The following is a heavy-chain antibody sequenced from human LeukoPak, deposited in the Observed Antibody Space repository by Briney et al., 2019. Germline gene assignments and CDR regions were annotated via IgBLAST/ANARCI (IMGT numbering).Heavy chain of an antibody. V-gene: IGHV5-51*01. J-gene: IGHJ4*02. D-gene: IGHD3-22*01. CDR1: GYSFTNYW. Sequence: GESLKISCKGSGYSFTNYWIGWVRQMPGKGLEWMGIIYPGDSDSRYSPSFQGPVTISADKSISTAYLQWSSLKASDTAMYYCTRLAGYYDSSGVDLYYFDYWGQGTLVTVSS. CDR2: IYPGDSDS. CDR3: TRLAGYYDSSGVDLYYFDY.